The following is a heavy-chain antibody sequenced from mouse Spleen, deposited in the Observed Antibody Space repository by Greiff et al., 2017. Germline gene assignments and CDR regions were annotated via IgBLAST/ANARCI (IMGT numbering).Heavy chain of an antibody. V-gene: IGHV5-9-3*01. CDR2: ISSGGSYT. J-gene: IGHJ4*01. D-gene: IGHD1-1*01. CDR1: GFTFSSYA. CDR3: ARDYYGSSYGAMDY. Sequence: EVQGVESGGGLVKPGGSLKLSCAASGFTFSSYAMSWVRQTPEKRLEWVATISSGGSYTYYPDSVKGRFTISRDNAKNTLYLQMSSLRSEDTAMYYCARDYYGSSYGAMDYWGQGTSVTVSS.